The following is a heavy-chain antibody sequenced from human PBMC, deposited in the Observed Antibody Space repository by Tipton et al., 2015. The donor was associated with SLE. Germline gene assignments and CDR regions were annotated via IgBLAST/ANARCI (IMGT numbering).Heavy chain of an antibody. CDR1: GFTFSDYY. D-gene: IGHD3-10*01. Sequence: SLRLSCAASGFTFSDYYMSWIRQAPGKGLEWVSYISSSGSTIYYADSVKGRFTISRDNAKNSLYLQMNSLRAEDTAVYYCARESITMVQGRGNWFDPWGQGTLVTVSS. CDR2: ISSSGSTI. CDR3: ARESITMVQGRGNWFDP. J-gene: IGHJ5*02. V-gene: IGHV3-11*04.